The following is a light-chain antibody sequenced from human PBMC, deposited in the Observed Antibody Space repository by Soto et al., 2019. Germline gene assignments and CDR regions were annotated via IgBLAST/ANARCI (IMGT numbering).Light chain of an antibody. Sequence: DIEMTQSPSSLSASVGETITITCRASQSISSSLNWFQHSPGQPPKLLLFAASNLHAGVPPRFSGSGSVTSFSLTIRSLQPEDFATYYCQQSFNLPRTFGPGTKLDIK. J-gene: IGKJ1*01. CDR1: QSISSS. CDR2: AAS. CDR3: QQSFNLPRT. V-gene: IGKV1-39*01.